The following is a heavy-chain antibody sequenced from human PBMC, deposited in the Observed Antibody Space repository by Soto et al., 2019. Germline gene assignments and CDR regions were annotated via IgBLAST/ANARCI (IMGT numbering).Heavy chain of an antibody. Sequence: SETMSLTCAVYGGSFSGYYWSWIRQPPGKGLEWIGEINHSGSTNYNPSLKSRVTISVDTSKNQFSLKLSSVTAADTAVYYCARGGLVIITPYYYCYGMDVCGQGTTVTVSS. J-gene: IGHJ6*02. D-gene: IGHD3-9*01. V-gene: IGHV4-34*01. CDR3: ARGGLVIITPYYYCYGMDV. CDR2: INHSGST. CDR1: GGSFSGYY.